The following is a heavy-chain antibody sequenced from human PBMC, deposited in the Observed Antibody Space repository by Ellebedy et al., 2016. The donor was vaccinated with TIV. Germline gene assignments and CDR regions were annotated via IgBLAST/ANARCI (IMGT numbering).Heavy chain of an antibody. CDR3: VHIVVVTATGY. Sequence: PGGSLRLSCAASEFTFSGSAMHWVRQASGKGLEWVGRIRSKANNYATAYAASVKGRFTISRDDSKNTAYLQMNSLKTKDTAVYYCVHIVVVTATGYWGQGTLVTVSS. V-gene: IGHV3-73*01. D-gene: IGHD2-21*02. CDR2: IRSKANNYAT. CDR1: EFTFSGSA. J-gene: IGHJ4*02.